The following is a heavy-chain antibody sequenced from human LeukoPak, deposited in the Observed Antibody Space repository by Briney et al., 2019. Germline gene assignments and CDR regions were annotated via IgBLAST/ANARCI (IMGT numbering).Heavy chain of an antibody. Sequence: ASVKVSCKASGYTFTGYYMHWVRRAPGQGLEWMGWISAYNGNTMYAQKLQGRVTMTTDTSTSTAYMDLRSLRSDDTAMYYCARGSRDCSSTSCYAGIHYWGQGTLVTVSS. D-gene: IGHD2-2*01. J-gene: IGHJ4*02. CDR1: GYTFTGYY. CDR3: ARGSRDCSSTSCYAGIHY. CDR2: ISAYNGNT. V-gene: IGHV1-18*04.